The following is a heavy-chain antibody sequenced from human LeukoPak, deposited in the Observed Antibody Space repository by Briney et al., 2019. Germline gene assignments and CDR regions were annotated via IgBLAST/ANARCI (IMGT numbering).Heavy chain of an antibody. Sequence: PGGSLRLSSAASGFTCSRYWMSWVRQAPKKGLEWVANIKHDGSEKFYVDSVKGRFTISRDNAKNSLYLQMNSLRTEDTAVYYCARAAYWGQGTLVTVSS. CDR1: GFTCSRYW. CDR2: IKHDGSEK. CDR3: ARAAY. J-gene: IGHJ4*02. V-gene: IGHV3-7*01.